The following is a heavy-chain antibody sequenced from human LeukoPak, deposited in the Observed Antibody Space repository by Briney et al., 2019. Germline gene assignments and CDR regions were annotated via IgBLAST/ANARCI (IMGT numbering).Heavy chain of an antibody. Sequence: ASVKVSCKASGYTFTGYCMHWVRQAPGQGLEWMGWINPNSGGTNYAQKFQGRVTMTRDTSISTAYMELSRLRSDDTAVYYCARDQGGRLLTDYWGQGTLVTVSS. D-gene: IGHD2-15*01. J-gene: IGHJ4*02. CDR3: ARDQGGRLLTDY. CDR2: INPNSGGT. CDR1: GYTFTGYC. V-gene: IGHV1-2*02.